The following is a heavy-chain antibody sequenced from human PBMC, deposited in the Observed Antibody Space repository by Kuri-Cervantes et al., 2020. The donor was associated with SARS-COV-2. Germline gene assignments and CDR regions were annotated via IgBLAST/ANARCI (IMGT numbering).Heavy chain of an antibody. Sequence: SETLSLTCAVYGDSISSGGYSWSWIRQPPGKGLEWIVNIYYSGSPYYNPSLRRRMTISIDTSKNEVSLKLTSVTAADTAMYYCARSDYGDYVLDYWGQGTLVTVSS. J-gene: IGHJ4*02. V-gene: IGHV4-30-4*07. CDR2: IYYSGSP. CDR3: ARSDYGDYVLDY. CDR1: GDSISSGGYS. D-gene: IGHD4-17*01.